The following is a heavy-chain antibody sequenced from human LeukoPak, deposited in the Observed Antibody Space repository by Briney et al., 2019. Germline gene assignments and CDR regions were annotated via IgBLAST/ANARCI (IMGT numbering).Heavy chain of an antibody. D-gene: IGHD6-19*01. CDR2: IYPGDSDT. CDR1: GYSFTSYW. J-gene: IGHJ3*02. CDR3: ARSRGSGHQKASAFDI. Sequence: GESLKISCKGSGYSFTSYWIGWVRQMPGKGLEWMGIIYPGDSDTRYSPSFQGQVTISADKSISTAYLQWSSLKASDTAMYYCARSRGSGHQKASAFDIWGQGTMVTVSS. V-gene: IGHV5-51*01.